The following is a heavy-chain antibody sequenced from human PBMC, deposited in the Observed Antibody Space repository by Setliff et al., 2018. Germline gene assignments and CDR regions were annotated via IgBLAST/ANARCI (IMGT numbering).Heavy chain of an antibody. CDR3: ARVKVIVGATPRTYYMDV. CDR2: MNPNSGNT. V-gene: IGHV1-8*03. D-gene: IGHD1-26*01. Sequence: GASVKVSCKASGYTFTSYDINWVRQATGQGLEWMGWMNPNSGNTGYAQKFQGRVTITRNTSISTAYMELSSPRSEDTAVYYCARVKVIVGATPRTYYMDVWGKGTTVTVSS. CDR1: GYTFTSYD. J-gene: IGHJ6*03.